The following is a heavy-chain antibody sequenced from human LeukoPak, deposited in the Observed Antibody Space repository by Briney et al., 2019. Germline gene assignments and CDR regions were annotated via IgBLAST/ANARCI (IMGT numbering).Heavy chain of an antibody. V-gene: IGHV1-46*01. Sequence: ASVKVSCKASGYTFTSYYMHWVRQAPGQGLEWMGLINPTGGSTGYAQKFQGRVTITRDTSASTAYMELSSLRSEDMAVYYCARDPLNGRDGYNEYYFDYWGQGTLVTVSS. D-gene: IGHD5-24*01. CDR3: ARDPLNGRDGYNEYYFDY. CDR1: GYTFTSYY. CDR2: INPTGGST. J-gene: IGHJ4*02.